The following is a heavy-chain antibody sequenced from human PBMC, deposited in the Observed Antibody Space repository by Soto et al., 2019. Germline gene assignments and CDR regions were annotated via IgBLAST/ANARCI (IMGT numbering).Heavy chain of an antibody. J-gene: IGHJ5*02. CDR3: ARGPHCSGGSCCSGWFDP. CDR2: ISYDGSNK. CDR1: GFTFSSYA. V-gene: IGHV3-30-3*01. D-gene: IGHD2-15*01. Sequence: PGGSLRLSCAASGFTFSSYAMHWVRQAPGKGLEWVAVISYDGSNKYYADSVKGRFTISRDNSKNTLYLQMNSLRAEDTAVYYCARGPHCSGGSCCSGWFDPWGQGTLVTVSS.